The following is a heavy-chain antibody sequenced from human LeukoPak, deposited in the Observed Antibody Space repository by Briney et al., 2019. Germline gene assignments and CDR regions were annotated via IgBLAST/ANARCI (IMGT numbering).Heavy chain of an antibody. J-gene: IGHJ3*02. CDR3: AKDIFSHYYGSGSYMGAGYAFDI. V-gene: IGHV3-23*01. CDR1: GFTFSSYA. D-gene: IGHD3-10*01. CDR2: ISGSGGST. Sequence: GGSLRLSCAASGFTFSSYAMSWVRQAPGKGQEWVSAISGSGGSTYYADSVKGRFTISRDNSKNTLYLQMNSLRAEDTAVYYCAKDIFSHYYGSGSYMGAGYAFDIWGQGTMVTVSS.